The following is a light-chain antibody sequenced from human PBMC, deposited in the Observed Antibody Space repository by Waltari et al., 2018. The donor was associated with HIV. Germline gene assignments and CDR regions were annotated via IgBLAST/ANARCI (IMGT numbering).Light chain of an antibody. Sequence: QSVLTQPPSLSAAPGQKVTISCPARPPNIGNTFVPWYQQPPGAAPKLLIYDNDSRPSGISDRFSGSKSGTSATLGITGLQAGDEADYYCATWDNNLYVGQVFGGGTKLTVL. CDR3: ATWDNNLYVGQV. J-gene: IGLJ3*02. CDR2: DND. CDR1: PPNIGNTF. V-gene: IGLV1-51*01.